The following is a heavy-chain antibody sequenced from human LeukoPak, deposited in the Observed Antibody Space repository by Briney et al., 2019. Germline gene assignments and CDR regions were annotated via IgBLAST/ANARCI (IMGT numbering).Heavy chain of an antibody. CDR2: INSDGSST. J-gene: IGHJ5*02. V-gene: IGHV3-74*01. CDR3: ARVTVAGLAYNWSDP. CDR1: GFTFSSYW. D-gene: IGHD6-19*01. Sequence: GGSLRLSCAASGFTFSSYWMHWVRQAPGKGLVWVSRINSDGSSTSYADSVKGRFTISRDNAKNTLYLQMNSLRAEDTAVYYCARVTVAGLAYNWSDPWGQGTLVTVSS.